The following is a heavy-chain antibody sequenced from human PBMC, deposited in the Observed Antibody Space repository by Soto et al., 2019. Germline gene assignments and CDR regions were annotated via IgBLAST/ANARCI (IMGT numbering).Heavy chain of an antibody. CDR2: INRDGSER. CDR3: TRGGPG. D-gene: IGHD3-10*01. V-gene: IGHV3-7*01. J-gene: IGHJ4*02. Sequence: EVQLVESGGGSVQPGGSLRLSCETSGFTFSNTWMSWVRQAPGKGLEWVANINRDGSERYYVDSVKGRFIISRDNAKNSLYLQMNSLRAEDTAIYHWTRGGPGWGQGTLVTVSS. CDR1: GFTFSNTW.